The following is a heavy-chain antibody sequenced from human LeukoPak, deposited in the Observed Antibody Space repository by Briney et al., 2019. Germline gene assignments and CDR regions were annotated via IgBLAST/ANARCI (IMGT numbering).Heavy chain of an antibody. J-gene: IGHJ4*02. V-gene: IGHV3-30*18. CDR2: ISYDGSNK. D-gene: IGHD2-2*01. Sequence: GGSLRLSCAASGFTFSSYGMHWVRQAPGKGLEWVAVISYDGSNKYYADSVKGRFTISRDNSKNTLYLQMSSLRAEDTAVYYCAKGEVPAAMLSPFDYWGQGTLVTVFS. CDR1: GFTFSSYG. CDR3: AKGEVPAAMLSPFDY.